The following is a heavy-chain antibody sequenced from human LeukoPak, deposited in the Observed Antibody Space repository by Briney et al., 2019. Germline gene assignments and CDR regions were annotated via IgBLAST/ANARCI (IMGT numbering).Heavy chain of an antibody. V-gene: IGHV4-39*07. CDR3: ARRIYTSGWYFDY. CDR2: IYYSGST. Sequence: SETLSLTCTVSGGSISSSSYYWGWIRQPPGKGLEWIGSIYYSGSTYYNPSLKSRLTISVDTSKNQFSLKLSSVTAADTAIYYCARRIYTSGWYFDYWGQGTLVTVSP. J-gene: IGHJ4*02. CDR1: GGSISSSSYY. D-gene: IGHD6-19*01.